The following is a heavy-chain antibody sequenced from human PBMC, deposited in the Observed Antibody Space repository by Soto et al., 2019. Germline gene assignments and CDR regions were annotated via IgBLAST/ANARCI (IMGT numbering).Heavy chain of an antibody. Sequence: GGSLRLSCAASGFTFSDYYMSWIRQAPGKGLEWVSYISSSGSTIYYADSVKGRFTISRDNAKNSLYLQMNSLRAEDTAVYYCARPTGVRGVILNYYYYYYMDVWGKGTTVTVSS. CDR3: ARPTGVRGVILNYYYYYYMDV. J-gene: IGHJ6*03. CDR1: GFTFSDYY. D-gene: IGHD3-10*01. CDR2: ISSSGSTI. V-gene: IGHV3-11*01.